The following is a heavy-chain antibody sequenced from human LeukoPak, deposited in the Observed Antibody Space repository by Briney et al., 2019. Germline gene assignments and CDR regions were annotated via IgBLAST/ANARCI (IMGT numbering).Heavy chain of an antibody. V-gene: IGHV3-30*02. CDR1: GFTFSSYG. CDR3: AKDRSGRVGFDWLLSEYYFDY. J-gene: IGHJ4*02. D-gene: IGHD3-9*01. CDR2: IRYDGSNK. Sequence: PGVSLRLSCAASGFTFSSYGMHWVRQAPGKGLEWVAFIRYDGSNKYYADSVKGRFTISRDNSKNTLYLQMNSLRAEDTAVCYCAKDRSGRVGFDWLLSEYYFDYWGQGTLVTVSS.